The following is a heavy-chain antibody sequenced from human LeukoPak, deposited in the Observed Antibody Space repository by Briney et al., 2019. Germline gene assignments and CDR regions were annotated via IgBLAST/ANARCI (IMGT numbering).Heavy chain of an antibody. CDR3: ARGLRGDFWSGYYGYYYYGMDV. J-gene: IGHJ6*02. CDR1: GYTFTSYD. Sequence: ASVKVSCKASGYTFTSYDINWVRQAAGRGLEWMGWMNPNSGNTGYAQKFQGRVTMTRNTSISTAYMELSSLRSEDTAVYYCARGLRGDFWSGYYGYYYYGMDVWGQGTTVTVSS. D-gene: IGHD3-3*01. CDR2: MNPNSGNT. V-gene: IGHV1-8*01.